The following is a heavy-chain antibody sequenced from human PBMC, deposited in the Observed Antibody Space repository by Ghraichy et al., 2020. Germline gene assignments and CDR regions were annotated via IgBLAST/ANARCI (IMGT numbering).Heavy chain of an antibody. Sequence: ASVKVSCKASGYTFTGYYMHWVRQAPGQGLEWMGWINPNSGGTNYAQKFQGRVTMTRDTSISTAYMELSRLRSDDTAVYYCARDLVVVYYDSSGCPSYWGQGTLVTVSS. V-gene: IGHV1-2*02. D-gene: IGHD3-22*01. CDR2: INPNSGGT. CDR3: ARDLVVVYYDSSGCPSY. CDR1: GYTFTGYY. J-gene: IGHJ4*02.